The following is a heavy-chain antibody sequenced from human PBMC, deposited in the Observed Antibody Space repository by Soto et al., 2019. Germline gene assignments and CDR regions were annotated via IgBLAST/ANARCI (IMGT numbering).Heavy chain of an antibody. CDR1: GGSFSGYY. CDR3: ARGTVSVGYLNPEKIFDY. V-gene: IGHV4-34*01. D-gene: IGHD2-15*01. Sequence: QVQLQQWGAGLLKPSETLSLTCAVYGGSFSGYYWSWIHQPPGKGLEWIGEIKHSGSTNYNPSLKSRVTISVDTYKNQFSVKLSSVTAEDTAVYYCARGTVSVGYLNPEKIFDYWGQGTLVTVSS. J-gene: IGHJ4*02. CDR2: IKHSGST.